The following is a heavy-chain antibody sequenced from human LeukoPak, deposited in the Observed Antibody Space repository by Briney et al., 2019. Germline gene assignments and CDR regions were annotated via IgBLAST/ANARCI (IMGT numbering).Heavy chain of an antibody. CDR3: AKDWTGTKPFDL. V-gene: IGHV3-23*01. Sequence: GGSLRLSCAASGFTFSSYAMSWVRQAPGKGLEWVSAISGSGGSTYYADSVKGRFTMSRDNSKSTLYLQMNSLRAEDTAVYYCAKDWTGTKPFDLWGRGTLVTVSS. CDR2: ISGSGGST. D-gene: IGHD3/OR15-3a*01. CDR1: GFTFSSYA. J-gene: IGHJ2*01.